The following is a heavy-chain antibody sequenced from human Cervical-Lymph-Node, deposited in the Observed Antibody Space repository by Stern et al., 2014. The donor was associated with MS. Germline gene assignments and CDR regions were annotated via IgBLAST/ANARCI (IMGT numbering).Heavy chain of an antibody. CDR2: ISQRRYTI. Sequence: EVQLLESGGGLVTPGGSLRLSCAASGFNFRTSSMNWVRQAPGQGLEWIYFISQRRYTIKYADTVKGRFTISRDNAKNSLYLQLNSLRVEDTAVYFWASTDGWFDRWGQGTLVTVSS. CDR3: ASTDGWFDR. CDR1: GFNFRTSS. V-gene: IGHV3-21*01. D-gene: IGHD5-24*01. J-gene: IGHJ5*02.